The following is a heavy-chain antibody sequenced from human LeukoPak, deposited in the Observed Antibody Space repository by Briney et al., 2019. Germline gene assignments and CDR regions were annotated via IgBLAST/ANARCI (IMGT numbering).Heavy chain of an antibody. V-gene: IGHV4-59*10. CDR1: GGSFSGYY. CDR2: IYTSGST. CDR3: ASRKLGNDY. J-gene: IGHJ4*02. D-gene: IGHD7-27*01. Sequence: PSETLSLTCAVYGGSFSGYYWSWIRQPAGKGLEWIGRIYTSGSTNYNPSLKSRVTISADTSQNQFSLKLSSVTAADTAVYYCASRKLGNDYWGQGTLVTVSS.